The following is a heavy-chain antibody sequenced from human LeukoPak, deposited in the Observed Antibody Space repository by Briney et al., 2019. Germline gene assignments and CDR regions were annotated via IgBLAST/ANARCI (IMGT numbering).Heavy chain of an antibody. CDR2: ISYDGSNK. V-gene: IGHV3-30*04. CDR3: ARDRVYYYCYGMDV. J-gene: IGHJ6*02. CDR1: GFTFSSYA. D-gene: IGHD6-13*01. Sequence: GRSLRLSCAASGFTFSSYAMHWVRQAPGKGLEWVAVISYDGSNKYYADSVKGRFTISRDNSKNTLYLQMNSLRAEDTAVYYCARDRVYYYCYGMDVWGQGTTVTVSS.